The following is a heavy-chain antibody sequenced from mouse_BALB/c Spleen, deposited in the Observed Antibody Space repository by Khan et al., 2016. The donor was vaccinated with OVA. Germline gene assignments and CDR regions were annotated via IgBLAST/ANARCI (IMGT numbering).Heavy chain of an antibody. Sequence: QVQLQQPGPELVKPGALVKISCKASGYTFTAYDINWVKQRPGQGLEWIGWIYPGDGSTKYNETFKGKATLTADKSSNPAYMQISSLTSEKAAVYVGATEGLRGGAMDYWGQGTSVSVSS. CDR2: IYPGDGST. D-gene: IGHD2-4*01. CDR3: ATEGLRGGAMDY. J-gene: IGHJ4*01. CDR1: GYTFTAYD. V-gene: IGHV1S56*01.